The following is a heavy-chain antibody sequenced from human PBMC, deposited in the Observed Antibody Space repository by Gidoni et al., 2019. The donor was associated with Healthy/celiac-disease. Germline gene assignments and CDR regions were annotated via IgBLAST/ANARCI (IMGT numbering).Heavy chain of an antibody. Sequence: QLQLQESGPGLVKPSETLSLTCTVSGGSISSSSYYWGWIRQPPGKGLEWIGSLYYSGSTYYNPSLKSRVTISVDTSKNQFSLKLSSVTAADTAVYYCARRILGSDYIWGSYLPPHDAFDIWGQGTMVTVSS. J-gene: IGHJ3*02. CDR2: LYYSGST. CDR1: GGSISSSSYY. CDR3: ARRILGSDYIWGSYLPPHDAFDI. D-gene: IGHD3-16*02. V-gene: IGHV4-39*01.